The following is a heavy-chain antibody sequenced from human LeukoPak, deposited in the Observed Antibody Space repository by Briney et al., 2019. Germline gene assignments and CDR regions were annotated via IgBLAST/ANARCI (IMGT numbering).Heavy chain of an antibody. Sequence: SVKVSCKASGGTFSSYAISWVRQAPGQGLEWMGGIIPIFGTANYAQKFQGRVTITADESTSTAYMELSSLRSEDTAVYYCARDMFERGVVPAATRFSFDYWGQGTLVTVSS. D-gene: IGHD2-2*01. CDR1: GGTFSSYA. V-gene: IGHV1-69*01. CDR2: IIPIFGTA. J-gene: IGHJ4*02. CDR3: ARDMFERGVVPAATRFSFDY.